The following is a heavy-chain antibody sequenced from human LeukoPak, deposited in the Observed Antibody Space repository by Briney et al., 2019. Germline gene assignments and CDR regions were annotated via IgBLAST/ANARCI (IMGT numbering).Heavy chain of an antibody. Sequence: PGGSLRLSCAASGFTFSSYGMHWVRQAPGKGLEWVAVISYDGSNKYYADSVKGRFTISRDNSKNTLYLQMNSLRAEDTAVYYCAKEGGTVTTIYFDYWGQGTLVTVSS. J-gene: IGHJ4*02. D-gene: IGHD4-17*01. CDR3: AKEGGTVTTIYFDY. V-gene: IGHV3-30*18. CDR1: GFTFSSYG. CDR2: ISYDGSNK.